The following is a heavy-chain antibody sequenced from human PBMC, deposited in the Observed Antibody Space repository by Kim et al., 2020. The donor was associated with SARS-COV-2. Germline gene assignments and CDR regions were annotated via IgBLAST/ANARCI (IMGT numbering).Heavy chain of an antibody. CDR2: ISYDGSNK. J-gene: IGHJ6*02. D-gene: IGHD6-13*01. CDR3: AKDRIAAAGTIYYYYGMDV. CDR1: GFTFSSYG. Sequence: GGSLRLSCAASGFTFSSYGIHWVRQAPGKGLEWVAVISYDGSNKYYADSVKGRFTISRDNSKNTLYLQMNSLRAEDTAVYYCAKDRIAAAGTIYYYYGMDVWGQGTTVTVSS. V-gene: IGHV3-30*18.